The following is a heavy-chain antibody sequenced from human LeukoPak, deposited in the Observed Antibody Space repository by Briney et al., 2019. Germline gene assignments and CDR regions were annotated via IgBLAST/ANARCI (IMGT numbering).Heavy chain of an antibody. CDR3: ARLFPGSYDSSGYYPTNPFDRSSYDAFDI. D-gene: IGHD3-22*01. V-gene: IGHV4-59*08. CDR2: IYYSGST. CDR1: GGSISSYY. Sequence: TSETLSLTCTVSGGSISSYYWSWIRQPPGKGLEWIGYIYYSGSTNYNPSLKSRVTISVDTSKNQFSLKLSSVTAADTAVYYCARLFPGSYDSSGYYPTNPFDRSSYDAFDIWGQGTMVTVSS. J-gene: IGHJ3*02.